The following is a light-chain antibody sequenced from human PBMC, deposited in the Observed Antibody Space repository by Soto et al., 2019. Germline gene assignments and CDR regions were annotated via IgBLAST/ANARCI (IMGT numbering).Light chain of an antibody. CDR1: SSNIGNNY. Sequence: QSVLTQPPSGSAAPGQKVTISCSGSSSNIGNNYVSWYQQLPRTAPKLLIYDNNNRPSGIPDRFSGSKSGTSATLGITGLQTGDEADYFCGTWDSSLSAVVFGGGTQLTVL. CDR2: DNN. J-gene: IGLJ2*01. CDR3: GTWDSSLSAVV. V-gene: IGLV1-51*01.